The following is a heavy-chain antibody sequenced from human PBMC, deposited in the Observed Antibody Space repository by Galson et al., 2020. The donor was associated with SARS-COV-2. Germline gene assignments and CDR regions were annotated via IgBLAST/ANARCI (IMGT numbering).Heavy chain of an antibody. CDR1: GFSLSTSGMC. CDR2: IDWDDDK. V-gene: IGHV2-70*01. CDR3: ARISNYYDSSGYWTFDY. D-gene: IGHD3-22*01. Sequence: SGPTLVKPTQTLTLTCTFSGFSLSTSGMCVSWIRQPPGKALEWLALIDWDDDKYYSTSLKTRLTISKDTSKNQVVLTMTNMDPVDTATYYCARISNYYDSSGYWTFDYWGQGTLVTVSS. J-gene: IGHJ4*02.